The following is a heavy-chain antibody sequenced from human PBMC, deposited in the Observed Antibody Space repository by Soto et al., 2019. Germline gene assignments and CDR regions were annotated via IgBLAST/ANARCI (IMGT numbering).Heavy chain of an antibody. J-gene: IGHJ4*02. D-gene: IGHD3-22*01. Sequence: GGSLRLSCAASGFTLSGDSMDWVRQAPGKGLEWVSYISSSSSTIYYADSVKGRFTISRDNAKNSLYLQMNSLRDEDTAVYYCARDFVYYYDSSGYYYDYWGQGTLVTVSS. CDR2: ISSSSSTI. CDR3: ARDFVYYYDSSGYYYDY. V-gene: IGHV3-48*02. CDR1: GFTLSGDS.